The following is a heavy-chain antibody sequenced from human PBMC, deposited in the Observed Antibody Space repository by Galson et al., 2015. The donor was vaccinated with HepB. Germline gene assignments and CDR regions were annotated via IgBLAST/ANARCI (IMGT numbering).Heavy chain of an antibody. CDR2: INAGNGNT. CDR1: GYTFTSYA. Sequence: SVKVSCKASGYTFTSYAMHWVRQAPGQRLEWMGWINAGNGNTKYSQKFQGRVTITRDTSASTAYMELSSLRSEDTAVYYCARALKGSNWFDPWGQGTLVTVSS. J-gene: IGHJ5*02. V-gene: IGHV1-3*01. CDR3: ARALKGSNWFDP.